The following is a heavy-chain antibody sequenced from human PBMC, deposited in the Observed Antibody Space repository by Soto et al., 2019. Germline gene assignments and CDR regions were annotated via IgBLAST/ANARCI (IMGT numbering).Heavy chain of an antibody. CDR2: INHSGST. Sequence: KPSETLSLTCAVYGGSFSGYYWSWIRQPPGKGLEWIGEINHSGSTNYNPSLKSRVTISVDTSKNQFSLKLSSVTAADTAVYYCASTHGSSWYDYYYYGMDVWGQGTTVTVSS. CDR1: GGSFSGYY. J-gene: IGHJ6*02. CDR3: ASTHGSSWYDYYYYGMDV. D-gene: IGHD6-13*01. V-gene: IGHV4-34*01.